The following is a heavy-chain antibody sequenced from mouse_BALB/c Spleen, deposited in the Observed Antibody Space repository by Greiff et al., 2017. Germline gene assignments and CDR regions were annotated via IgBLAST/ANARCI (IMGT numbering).Heavy chain of an antibody. CDR2: IFPGTGTT. V-gene: IGHV1S132*01. Sequence: VQLKESGAELVKPGASVKLSCKTSGYTFTSYWIQWVKQRPGQGLGWIGEIFPGTGTTYYNEKFKGKATLTIDTSSSTAYMQLSSLTSEDSAVYFCARYGNHDYWGQGTTLTVSS. J-gene: IGHJ2*01. CDR1: GYTFTSYW. D-gene: IGHD2-1*01. CDR3: ARYGNHDY.